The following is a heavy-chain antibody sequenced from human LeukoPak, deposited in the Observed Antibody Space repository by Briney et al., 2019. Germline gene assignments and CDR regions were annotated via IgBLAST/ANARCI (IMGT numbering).Heavy chain of an antibody. Sequence: GGSLRLSCAASGFTFSSYWMHWVRQAPGKGLVWVSRINTDGSSTSYADSVKGRFTISRDNAKNTLYLQMNSLRAEDTAVYYCARDGADSLRGGNNWFDPWGQGTLVTVSS. CDR3: ARDGADSLRGGNNWFDP. V-gene: IGHV3-74*01. CDR1: GFTFSSYW. CDR2: INTDGSST. D-gene: IGHD3-16*01. J-gene: IGHJ5*02.